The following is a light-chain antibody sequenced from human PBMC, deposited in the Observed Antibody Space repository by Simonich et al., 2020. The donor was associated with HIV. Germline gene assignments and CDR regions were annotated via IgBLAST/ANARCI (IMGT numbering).Light chain of an antibody. Sequence: QSALTQPASVSGSPGQSITISCTGTSSDVGGYNYVSWYRQHPGKAPKLMIYDVSGRHSGVSKRFSGSKSGNSASLTISGLQGEDEADYYCQSYDRSLKEVFGGGTKLTVL. CDR1: SSDVGGYNY. V-gene: IGLV2-14*03. CDR2: DVS. CDR3: QSYDRSLKEV. J-gene: IGLJ3*02.